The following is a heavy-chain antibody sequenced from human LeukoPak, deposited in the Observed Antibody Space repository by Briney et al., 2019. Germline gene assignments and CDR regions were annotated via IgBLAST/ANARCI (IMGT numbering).Heavy chain of an antibody. V-gene: IGHV4-34*01. Sequence: PSETLSLTCAVYGGSFSGYYWSWIRQPPGKGLECIGEINHSGSTNYNPSLKSRVTISVDTSKNQFSLKLSSVTAADTAVYYCAREVVRFGELDYWGQGTLVTVSS. J-gene: IGHJ4*02. CDR2: INHSGST. D-gene: IGHD3-10*01. CDR1: GGSFSGYY. CDR3: AREVVRFGELDY.